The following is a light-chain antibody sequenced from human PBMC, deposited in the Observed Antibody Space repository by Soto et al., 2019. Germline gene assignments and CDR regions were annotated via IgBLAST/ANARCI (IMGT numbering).Light chain of an antibody. CDR1: QSVSSS. V-gene: IGKV3-15*01. CDR2: GAS. CDR3: QQYNNWPPYT. Sequence: SPGERASLSCRASQSVSSSLAWYQQKPGQAPRLLIYGASRRATGVPARFSGSGSGTEFTLTISSLQSEDFAVYYCQQYNNWPPYTFGQGTKLEI. J-gene: IGKJ2*01.